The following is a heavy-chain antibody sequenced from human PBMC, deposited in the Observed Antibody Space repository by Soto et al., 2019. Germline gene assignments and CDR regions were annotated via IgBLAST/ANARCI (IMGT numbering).Heavy chain of an antibody. D-gene: IGHD1-1*01. CDR1: GGTFSSYA. Sequence: QEQLVQSGAEVKKPGTSVKISCKVSGGTFSSYAISWVRQAPGQGLEWLGEIIYIFGTAMYAQKFQGRVTIIADESASTAYMELSSLRSDDTAVYYCARGGKERFRGSGMDVWGQGTTVTVSS. CDR2: IIYIFGTA. V-gene: IGHV1-69*01. CDR3: ARGGKERFRGSGMDV. J-gene: IGHJ6*02.